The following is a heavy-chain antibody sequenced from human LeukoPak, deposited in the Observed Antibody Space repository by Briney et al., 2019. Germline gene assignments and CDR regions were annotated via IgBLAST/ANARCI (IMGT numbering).Heavy chain of an antibody. J-gene: IGHJ6*02. V-gene: IGHV3-53*04. Sequence: GGSLRLSCAASGFTVSSNYMSWVRQAPGKGLEWVSVIYSGGSTYYADSVKGRFTISRHNSKNTLYLQTNSLRAEDTAVYYCARARYNWNYGDYGMDVWGQGTTVTVSS. CDR1: GFTVSSNY. CDR2: IYSGGST. D-gene: IGHD1-7*01. CDR3: ARARYNWNYGDYGMDV.